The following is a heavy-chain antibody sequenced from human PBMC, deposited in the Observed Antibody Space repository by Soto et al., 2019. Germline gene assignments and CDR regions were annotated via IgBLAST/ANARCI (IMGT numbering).Heavy chain of an antibody. V-gene: IGHV5-51*01. J-gene: IGHJ6*02. Sequence: GESLKISCLVAGYTFSNYWIAWVRQRPGKGLEWMGIIHPADSDTIYSPSFQGQVTFSVDKSISTAYLQWSSLKASDTAMYYCAXQRRDAYENSYFYAMDVWGQGTTVTVSS. CDR1: GYTFSNYW. CDR2: IHPADSDT. CDR3: AXQRRDAYENSYFYAMDV. D-gene: IGHD3-3*01.